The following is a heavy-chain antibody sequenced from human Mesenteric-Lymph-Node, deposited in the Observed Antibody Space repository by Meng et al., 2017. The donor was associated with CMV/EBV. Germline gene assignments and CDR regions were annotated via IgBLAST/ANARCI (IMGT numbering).Heavy chain of an antibody. CDR2: IIPIFGTA. CDR3: ARGRKLWFGDENYYYGMDV. D-gene: IGHD3-10*01. Sequence: VKVSCKASGGTFSSYAISWVRQAPGQGLEWMGGIIPIFGTANYAQKFQGRVTITTDESTSTAYMELSSLRSEDTAVYYCARGRKLWFGDENYYYGMDVWGQGTTVTVSS. CDR1: GGTFSSYA. V-gene: IGHV1-69*13. J-gene: IGHJ6*02.